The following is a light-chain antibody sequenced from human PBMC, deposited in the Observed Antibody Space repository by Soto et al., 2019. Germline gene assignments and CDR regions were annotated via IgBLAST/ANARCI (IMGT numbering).Light chain of an antibody. CDR3: CSYAGSSNVV. V-gene: IGLV2-23*01. CDR1: SSDVGSYNL. CDR2: EGS. J-gene: IGLJ2*01. Sequence: QSALTQPASVSGSPGQSITISCTGTSSDVGSYNLVSWYQQHPGKAPKLMIYEGSKRPSGVSNRFSGSKSGNTVSLTISGLQAEDEADYYCCSYAGSSNVVFGGGTKLTVL.